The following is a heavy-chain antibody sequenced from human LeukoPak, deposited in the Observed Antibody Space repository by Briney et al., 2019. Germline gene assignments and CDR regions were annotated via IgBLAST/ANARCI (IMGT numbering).Heavy chain of an antibody. CDR1: GFTFSNAW. CDR3: TTALRRYSGYQLNPYSSEGYYFDY. CDR2: IKSKTDGGTT. D-gene: IGHD5-12*01. J-gene: IGHJ4*02. Sequence: GGSLRLSCAASGFTFSNAWMSWVRQAPGKGLEWVGRIKSKTDGGTTEYAAPVKGRFTISRDDSKNTLYLQMNSLKTENTAVYYCTTALRRYSGYQLNPYSSEGYYFDYWGQGTLVTVSS. V-gene: IGHV3-15*01.